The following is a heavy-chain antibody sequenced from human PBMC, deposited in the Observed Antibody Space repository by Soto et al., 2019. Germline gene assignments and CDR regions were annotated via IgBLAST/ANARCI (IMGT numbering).Heavy chain of an antibody. V-gene: IGHV1-69*01. CDR1: GGDFKNFI. J-gene: IGHJ6*02. D-gene: IGHD2-2*01. Sequence: VQRVQSGAGVRKPGSSVKVSCKASGGDFKNFIIAWVRQAPGHGLEWMGGVIPIFGTPNFVQKCQDRVTSNADEDTSTIHMKLRSLRSEDTSVYYCASVGSCRSSSCVYYGMDVWGQGTTVIVSS. CDR2: VIPIFGTP. CDR3: ASVGSCRSSSCVYYGMDV.